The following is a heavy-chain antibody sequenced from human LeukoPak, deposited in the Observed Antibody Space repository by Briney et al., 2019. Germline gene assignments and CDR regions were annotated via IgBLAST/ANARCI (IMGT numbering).Heavy chain of an antibody. CDR2: IYYSGST. J-gene: IGHJ3*02. CDR3: ARDGVIVGATQAFDI. V-gene: IGHV4-61*01. D-gene: IGHD1-26*01. Sequence: SETLSLTCTVSGGSISSSSYYWSWIRQPPGKGLEWIGYIYYSGSTNYNPSLKSRVTISVDTSKNQFSLKPSSVTAADTAVYYCARDGVIVGATQAFDIWGQGTMVTVSS. CDR1: GGSISSSSYY.